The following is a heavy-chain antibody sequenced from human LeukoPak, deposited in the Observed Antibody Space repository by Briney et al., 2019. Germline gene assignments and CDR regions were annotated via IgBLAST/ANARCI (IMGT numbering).Heavy chain of an antibody. J-gene: IGHJ4*02. D-gene: IGHD6-13*01. CDR3: ARHARNSWHSDY. Sequence: SETLSLTCTISGGSISGHYWSWMRQPPGKAPEWIGYVSYSGSSSYNPSLKGRVTISVDTSMNQFSLKLFSVTAADTAVYYCARHARNSWHSDYWGQGAVVTVSS. CDR2: VSYSGSS. V-gene: IGHV4-59*08. CDR1: GGSISGHY.